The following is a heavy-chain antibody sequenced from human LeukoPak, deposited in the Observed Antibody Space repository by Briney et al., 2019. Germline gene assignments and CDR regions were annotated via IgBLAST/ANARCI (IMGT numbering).Heavy chain of an antibody. V-gene: IGHV1-8*01. CDR3: TRGLRRFGELLGY. CDR2: MNPNSGNT. CDR1: GYTFTSYD. J-gene: IGHJ4*02. Sequence: PGASVKVSCKASGYTFTSYDINWVRQATGQGLEWMGWMNPNSGNTGYAQKFQGRVTMTRNTSISTAYMELSSQRSEDTAVYYCTRGLRRFGELLGYWGQGTLVTVSS. D-gene: IGHD3-10*01.